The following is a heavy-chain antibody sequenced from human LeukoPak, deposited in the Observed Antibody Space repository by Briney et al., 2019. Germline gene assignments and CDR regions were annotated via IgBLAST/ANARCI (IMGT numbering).Heavy chain of an antibody. J-gene: IGHJ4*02. CDR3: ARGTGDRHSSWFDY. D-gene: IGHD4-17*01. Sequence: SETLSLTCAVSGGSISSGGYSWSWIRQPPGKGLEWIGYIYHSGSTYYNPSLKSRVTISVDRSKNQFSLKLSSVTAADTAVYYCARGTGDRHSSWFDYWGQGTLVTVSS. CDR2: IYHSGST. V-gene: IGHV4-30-2*01. CDR1: GGSISSGGYS.